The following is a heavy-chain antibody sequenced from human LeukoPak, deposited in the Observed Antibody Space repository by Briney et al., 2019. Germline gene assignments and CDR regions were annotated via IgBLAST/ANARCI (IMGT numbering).Heavy chain of an antibody. D-gene: IGHD6-19*01. J-gene: IGHJ5*02. V-gene: IGHV4-59*01. CDR1: GGSISSYY. CDR2: IYYSGST. CDR3: ARVYGVAGTGVRGP. Sequence: SETLSLTCTVSGGSISSYYWSWIRQPPGKGLEWIGYIYYSGSTNYNPSLKSRVTISVDTSKNQFSLKLSSVTAADTAVYYCARVYGVAGTGVRGPWGQGILVTVSS.